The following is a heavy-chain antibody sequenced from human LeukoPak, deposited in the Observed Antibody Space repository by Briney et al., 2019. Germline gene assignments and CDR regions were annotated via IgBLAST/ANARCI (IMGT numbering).Heavy chain of an antibody. CDR2: IYYSGST. D-gene: IGHD3-22*01. J-gene: IGHJ6*02. V-gene: IGHV4-59*08. CDR3: ARLAYYDSSGYYYLGYYYGMDV. Sequence: SETLSLTCTVSGGSISSYYWSWIRQPPGKGLEWIGYIYYSGSTNYNPSLKSRVTISVDTSKNQFSLKLSSVTAADTAAYYCARLAYYDSSGYYYLGYYYGMDVWGQGTTVTVSS. CDR1: GGSISSYY.